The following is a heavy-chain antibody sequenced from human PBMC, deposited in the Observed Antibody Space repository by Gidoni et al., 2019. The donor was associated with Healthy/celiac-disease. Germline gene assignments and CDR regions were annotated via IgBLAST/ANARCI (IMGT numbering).Heavy chain of an antibody. V-gene: IGHV1-18*01. CDR3: ARLLIVVVVAEDYYGMDV. J-gene: IGHJ6*02. CDR2: ISAYNGNT. Sequence: QVQLVQSGAEVKKPGASVKVSCKASGYTFTSYGISWVRQAPGQGLEWMGWISAYNGNTNYAQKLQGRVTMTTDTSMSTAYMELRSLRSDDTAVYYCARLLIVVVVAEDYYGMDVWGQGTTVTVSS. CDR1: GYTFTSYG. D-gene: IGHD2-15*01.